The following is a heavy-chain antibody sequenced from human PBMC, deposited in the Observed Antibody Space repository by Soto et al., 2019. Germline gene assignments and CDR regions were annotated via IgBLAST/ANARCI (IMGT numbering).Heavy chain of an antibody. J-gene: IGHJ6*02. CDR3: ARGYCSGGNCYSGMDV. D-gene: IGHD2-15*01. Sequence: ASVKVSCKASGGTFSTHAIIWVRQAPGHGLEWMGGIIPISGTTYYTQKFQGRVTITADEPTSTAFMELSSLKSEDTAVFYCARGYCSGGNCYSGMDVWGQGTMVTSP. CDR1: GGTFSTHA. V-gene: IGHV1-69*13. CDR2: IIPISGTT.